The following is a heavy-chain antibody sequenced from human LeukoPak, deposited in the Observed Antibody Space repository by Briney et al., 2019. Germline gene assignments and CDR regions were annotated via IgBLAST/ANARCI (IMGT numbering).Heavy chain of an antibody. CDR3: AELGITMIGGV. Sequence: GGSLRLSCAASGFTFDDYGMSGVRQAPGEGLEWVSYISSSGSTIYYADSVKGRFTISRDNAKNSLYLKMNSLRAEDTAVYYCAELGITMIGGVWGKGTTVTISS. V-gene: IGHV3-48*03. CDR2: ISSSGSTI. D-gene: IGHD3-10*02. J-gene: IGHJ6*04. CDR1: GFTFDDYG.